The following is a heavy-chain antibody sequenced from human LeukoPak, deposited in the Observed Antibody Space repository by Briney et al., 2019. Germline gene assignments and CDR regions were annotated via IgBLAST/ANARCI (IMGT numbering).Heavy chain of an antibody. Sequence: GGSLRLSCAASGFTFDDYAMYWVRQAPGQGLEWVSLIGGDGSRTYYADSVKGRFTISRDNSKNSLYLQMNSLRTEDTALYHCAKDRGGSYLHFDYWGQGTLVTVCS. D-gene: IGHD1-26*01. J-gene: IGHJ4*02. CDR3: AKDRGGSYLHFDY. V-gene: IGHV3-43*02. CDR2: IGGDGSRT. CDR1: GFTFDDYA.